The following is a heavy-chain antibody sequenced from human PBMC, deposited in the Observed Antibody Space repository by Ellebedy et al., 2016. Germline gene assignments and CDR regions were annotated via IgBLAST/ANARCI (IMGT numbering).Heavy chain of an antibody. D-gene: IGHD3-10*01. J-gene: IGHJ6*02. CDR2: ISLSGTVR. Sequence: GESLKISCAASGFIFSDYYMTWVRQAPGKGLEWLSDISLSGTVRSYADSVKGRFTISRDNAGNSLFLQMNSLRAEDTAVYYCARGNSALGVWGQGTTVTVSS. CDR3: ARGNSALGV. V-gene: IGHV3-11*01. CDR1: GFIFSDYY.